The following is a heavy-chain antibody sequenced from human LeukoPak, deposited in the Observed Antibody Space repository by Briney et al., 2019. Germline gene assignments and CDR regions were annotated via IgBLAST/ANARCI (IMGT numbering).Heavy chain of an antibody. CDR2: IYYSRST. CDR1: GGSISRYY. CDR3: ARGRSSRSFDY. D-gene: IGHD6-13*01. Sequence: PSETLSLTCTVSGGSISRYYWSWIRQPPGKGLEWIGYIYYSRSTNYNPSLKSRVTISVDTSKNQFSLKLSSVTAADTAVYYCARGRSSRSFDYWGQGTLVTVSS. J-gene: IGHJ4*02. V-gene: IGHV4-59*01.